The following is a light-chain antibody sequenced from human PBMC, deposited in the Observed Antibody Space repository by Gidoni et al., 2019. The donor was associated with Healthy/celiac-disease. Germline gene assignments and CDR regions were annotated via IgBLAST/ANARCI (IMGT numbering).Light chain of an antibody. CDR3: QQYSNWPLT. Sequence: EIVMTHSPATLSVSLGEGATLSSRTKRSGSSNLAWYQQKPGQAPRLLIYGASTRAIGIPDRFSGSGSGTEFTLTISSLQSEDFAVYYCQQYSNWPLTFXPXTKVDIK. CDR1: RSGSSN. CDR2: GAS. V-gene: IGKV3D-15*01. J-gene: IGKJ3*01.